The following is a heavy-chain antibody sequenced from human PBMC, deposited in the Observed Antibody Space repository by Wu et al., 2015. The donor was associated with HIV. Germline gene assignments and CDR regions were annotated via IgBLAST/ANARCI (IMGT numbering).Heavy chain of an antibody. CDR3: ARLSRGPLTVAWMDV. V-gene: IGHV1-18*01. D-gene: IGHD2-15*01. Sequence: QLEQPGVEVQKPGAALKVSCKASGYAFSRHGISWVRQAPGQGLEWVGWISAGNGDTTYAQKFQGRVTMTTDTSTSTVYMELSSLKSEDTAVYYCARLSRGPLTVAWMDVWGKGTTVTVSS. J-gene: IGHJ6*04. CDR2: ISAGNGDT. CDR1: GYAFSRHG.